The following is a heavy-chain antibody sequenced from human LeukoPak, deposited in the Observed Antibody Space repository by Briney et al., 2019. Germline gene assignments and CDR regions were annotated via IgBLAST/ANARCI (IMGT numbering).Heavy chain of an antibody. Sequence: GGSLRLSCAASGFTFSSYWMSWVRQAPGKGLEWVAHIKQDGSEKYYVDSVRGRFTISRDNAKNSLYLQMNSQSAEDTAVYYCARSVEAGYMDVWGKGTTVTISS. J-gene: IGHJ6*03. D-gene: IGHD3-10*01. V-gene: IGHV3-7*01. CDR1: GFTFSSYW. CDR2: IKQDGSEK. CDR3: ARSVEAGYMDV.